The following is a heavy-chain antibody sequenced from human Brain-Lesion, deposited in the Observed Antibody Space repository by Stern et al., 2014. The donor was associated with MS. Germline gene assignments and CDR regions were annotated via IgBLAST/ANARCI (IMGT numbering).Heavy chain of an antibody. J-gene: IGHJ6*02. CDR1: GLTVANEY. V-gene: IGHV3-53*04. CDR2: IYVSGTT. D-gene: IGHD5-12*01. Sequence: EVQLEESGGGLVQPGGSLRLSCAASGLTVANEYMSWVRQAPGKGPEWVSLIYVSGTTAYADSVKGRFIISRHNSENTLSLQMNSLRPEDTAVYYCAREGGDDDDYYGLDVWGPGTTVTVSS. CDR3: AREGGDDDDYYGLDV.